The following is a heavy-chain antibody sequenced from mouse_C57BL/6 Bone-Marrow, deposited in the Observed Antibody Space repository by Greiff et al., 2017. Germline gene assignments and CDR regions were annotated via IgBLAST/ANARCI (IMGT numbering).Heavy chain of an antibody. J-gene: IGHJ2*01. D-gene: IGHD1-1*01. CDR1: GFTFTDYY. CDR2: IRNKANGYTT. CDR3: ARYVVATDYFDY. V-gene: IGHV7-3*01. Sequence: EVQVVESGGGLVQPGGSLILSCAASGFTFTDYYMSWVRQPPGKALEWLGFIRNKANGYTTEYSASVKVRFTISRDNSQSILYLQMNALRAEDSATYYCARYVVATDYFDYWGQGTTLTVSS.